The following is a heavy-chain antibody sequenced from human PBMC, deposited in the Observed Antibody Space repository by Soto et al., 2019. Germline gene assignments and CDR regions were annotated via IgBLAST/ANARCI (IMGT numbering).Heavy chain of an antibody. D-gene: IGHD6-25*01. J-gene: IGHJ4*02. CDR1: GYTFTHYY. CDR3: ARDLAAGDY. Sequence: QVQLVQSGAEVKKPGASVKLSCRTSGYTFTHYYIHWVRQAPGQGLEWLAIINPASGSTNYAQDFEGRVTLTMGTSTTTVYMELSGLRAEDTAIFCCARDLAAGDYWGQGTLVTVSS. CDR2: INPASGST. V-gene: IGHV1-46*01.